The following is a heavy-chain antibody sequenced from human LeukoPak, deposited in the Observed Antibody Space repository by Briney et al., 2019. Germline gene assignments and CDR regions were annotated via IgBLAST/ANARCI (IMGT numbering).Heavy chain of an antibody. CDR3: AKESGKFDY. J-gene: IGHJ4*02. CDR1: GRPIADFA. Sequence: GGSLRLSCVAYGRPIADFAMHWVRQAPGKGLEWVSLISGDGVSTFYADSVKGRFSISRDNSRNSLYLEMNSLRTEDAAMYYCAKESGKFDYWGQGTLVAVSS. V-gene: IGHV3-43*02. CDR2: ISGDGVST.